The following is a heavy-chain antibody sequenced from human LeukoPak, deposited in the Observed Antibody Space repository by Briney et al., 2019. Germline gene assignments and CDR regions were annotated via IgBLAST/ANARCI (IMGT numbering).Heavy chain of an antibody. J-gene: IGHJ6*03. V-gene: IGHV4-59*08. CDR1: GGSISSYY. CDR2: IYYSGST. Sequence: PSETLSVTCTVSGGSISSYYWSWIRQPPGKGLEWIGYIYYSGSTNYNPSLKSRVTISVDTSKNQFSLKLSSVTAADTAVYYCAGVNSSSNYYYYMDVWGKGTTVTVSS. CDR3: AGVNSSSNYYYYMDV. D-gene: IGHD6-6*01.